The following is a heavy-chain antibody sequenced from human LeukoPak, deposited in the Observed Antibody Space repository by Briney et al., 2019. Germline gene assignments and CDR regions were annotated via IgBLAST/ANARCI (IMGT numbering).Heavy chain of an antibody. V-gene: IGHV1-8*01. D-gene: IGHD1-14*01. Sequence: GASVKVSCKASGFTFTRYDINWVRQASGQGLEWMGWMNPNNGNTGYAQKFQGRVTMTRDTYTSTAYMGLRGLRPEDTAVYYCVRDAEGAGISVNFWFDPWGQGTLVTVSS. J-gene: IGHJ5*02. CDR2: MNPNNGNT. CDR3: VRDAEGAGISVNFWFDP. CDR1: GFTFTRYD.